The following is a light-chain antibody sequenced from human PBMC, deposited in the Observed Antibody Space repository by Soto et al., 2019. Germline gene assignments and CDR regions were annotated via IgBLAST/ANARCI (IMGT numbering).Light chain of an antibody. CDR1: TSNIANNY. V-gene: IGLV1-51*01. CDR2: DND. J-gene: IGLJ3*02. Sequence: QSVLTQPPSVSAAPGQKVTISCSGSTSNIANNYVSWYQQLPGTAPKLLIFDNDRRPSGIPDRFSGSKSGTSATLGITGLQTGDEADYYCGTWDSRLSAVVFGGGTKLTVL. CDR3: GTWDSRLSAVV.